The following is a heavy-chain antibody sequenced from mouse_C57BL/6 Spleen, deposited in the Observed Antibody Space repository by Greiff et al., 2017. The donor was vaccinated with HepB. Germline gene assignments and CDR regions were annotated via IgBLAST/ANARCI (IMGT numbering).Heavy chain of an antibody. D-gene: IGHD2-2*01. CDR3: ARDGGYYYAMDY. CDR2: INPGSGGT. Sequence: VKLQESGAELVRPGTSVKVSCKASGYAFTNYLIEWVKQRPGQGLEWIGVINPGSGGTNYNEKFKGKATLTADKSSSTAYMQLSSLTSEDSAVYFCARDGGYYYAMDYWGQGTSVTVSS. V-gene: IGHV1-54*01. J-gene: IGHJ4*01. CDR1: GYAFTNYL.